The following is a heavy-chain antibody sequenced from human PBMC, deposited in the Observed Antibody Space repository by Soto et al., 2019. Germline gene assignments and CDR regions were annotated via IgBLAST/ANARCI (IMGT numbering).Heavy chain of an antibody. CDR2: IYYSGYT. Sequence: PSETLSLTCSVSGGSINTYYWGWIRQPPGRGLEWIGSIYYSGYTYYNPSLKSRVTISVDTSKNQFSLKLSSVTAADTAVYYCARHNGPLYVGYYYDMDVWGQGTTVTVSS. CDR1: GGSINTYY. D-gene: IGHD3-16*01. CDR3: ARHNGPLYVGYYYDMDV. V-gene: IGHV4-39*01. J-gene: IGHJ6*02.